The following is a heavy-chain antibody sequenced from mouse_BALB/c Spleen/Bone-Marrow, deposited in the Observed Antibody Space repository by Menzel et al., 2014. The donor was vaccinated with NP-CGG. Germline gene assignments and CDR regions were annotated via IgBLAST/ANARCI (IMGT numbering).Heavy chain of an antibody. CDR1: GDSITSGY. CDR2: ISNSGTT. J-gene: IGHJ1*01. CDR3: SREGPALITTGYFDV. Sequence: EVKVVESGPSLVKPSQTLSLTCSVTGDSITSGYWNWIRKFPGNKLEYMGYISNSGTTYYNPSLRSRISITRDTSKNXYYLQLSSVAPEDTATYYCSREGPALITTGYFDVWGAGTTVTVSS. D-gene: IGHD2-4*01. V-gene: IGHV3-8*02.